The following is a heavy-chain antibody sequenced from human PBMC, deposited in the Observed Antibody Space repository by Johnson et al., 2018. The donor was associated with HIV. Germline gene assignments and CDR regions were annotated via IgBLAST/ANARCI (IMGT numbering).Heavy chain of an antibody. V-gene: IGHV3-13*01. CDR1: GFTFSSYD. CDR3: AAGGVPAFDI. D-gene: IGHD2-15*01. J-gene: IGHJ3*02. Sequence: VQLVESGGGLVQPGGSLRLSCAASGFTFSSYDMHWVRQTTGKGLEWVSAIGSAGDTYYQGSVKGRFTISRENAKNSWYLQMNSLRAGDTAVYYCAAGGVPAFDIWGQGTLVTVSS. CDR2: IGSAGDT.